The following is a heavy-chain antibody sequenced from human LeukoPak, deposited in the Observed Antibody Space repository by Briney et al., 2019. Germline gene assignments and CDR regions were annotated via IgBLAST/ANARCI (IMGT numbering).Heavy chain of an antibody. V-gene: IGHV3-30*04. CDR3: AKDRSFIVGATPDY. Sequence: QPGRSLRLSCAASGFTFNSYAMHWVRQAPGKGLEWVAVISYDGSNKYYADSVKGRFTISRDNSKNTLNLQMNSLRAEDTAVYYCAKDRSFIVGATPDYWGQGALVTVSS. D-gene: IGHD1-26*01. CDR1: GFTFNSYA. J-gene: IGHJ4*02. CDR2: ISYDGSNK.